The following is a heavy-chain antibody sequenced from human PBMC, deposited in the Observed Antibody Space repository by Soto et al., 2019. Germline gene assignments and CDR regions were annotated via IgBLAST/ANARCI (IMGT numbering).Heavy chain of an antibody. CDR3: ARILYSSQRDGVDV. CDR1: GFAFGSYP. V-gene: IGHV3-23*01. D-gene: IGHD2-8*01. CDR2: ISSGSDTI. Sequence: EVLLLESGGGLVQPGGSLRLSCAACGFAFGSYPMTWIRQAPGKGLEWVSSISSGSDTIFYTDSVKGRFTISRDNSRTTLYLQMNSLRAEDMAIYYCARILYSSQRDGVDVWGQGTTVTVSS. J-gene: IGHJ6*02.